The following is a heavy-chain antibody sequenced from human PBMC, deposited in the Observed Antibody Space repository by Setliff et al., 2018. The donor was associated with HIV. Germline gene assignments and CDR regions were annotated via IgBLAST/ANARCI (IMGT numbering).Heavy chain of an antibody. CDR2: ISPDGSAT. CDR1: GFTFSSAW. V-gene: IGHV3-7*01. Sequence: LRLSCAASGFTFSSAWMGWVRQAPAKGLEWVANISPDGSATYYVDSVKGRFTISRDNSRSTVYVQMNSLRAEDTAVYFCARDLTTIVTRKVFDIWGQGTKVTVSS. J-gene: IGHJ3*01. CDR3: ARDLTTIVTRKVFDI. D-gene: IGHD4-17*01.